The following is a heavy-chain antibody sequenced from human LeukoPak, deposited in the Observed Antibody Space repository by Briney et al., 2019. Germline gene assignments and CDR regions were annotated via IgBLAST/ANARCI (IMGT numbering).Heavy chain of an antibody. CDR3: AAMWFGDHDAFDI. D-gene: IGHD3-10*01. J-gene: IGHJ3*02. V-gene: IGHV1-2*02. Sequence: ASVKVSCKASGYIFTGYFMHWVRQAPGQGLEWMRRIDPNSGGTIYAQKFQGRVTMTRDTSLNTAYMDLSRLTSDDTAVYYCAAMWFGDHDAFDIWGQGTMVTVSS. CDR1: GYIFTGYF. CDR2: IDPNSGGT.